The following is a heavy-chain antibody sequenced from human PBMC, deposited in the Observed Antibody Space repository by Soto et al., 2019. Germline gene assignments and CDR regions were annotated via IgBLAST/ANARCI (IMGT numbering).Heavy chain of an antibody. CDR2: INPSGGST. CDR3: AREVGVPTTGYPDAFDI. Sequence: ASVKVSCKASGYTFTSYYMHWVRQAPGQGLEWMGIINPSGGSTSYAQKLQGRVTMTRDTSTSTVYMELSSLRSEDTAVYYCAREVGVPTTGYPDAFDIWGQGTMVTVSS. V-gene: IGHV1-46*01. D-gene: IGHD1-26*01. J-gene: IGHJ3*02. CDR1: GYTFTSYY.